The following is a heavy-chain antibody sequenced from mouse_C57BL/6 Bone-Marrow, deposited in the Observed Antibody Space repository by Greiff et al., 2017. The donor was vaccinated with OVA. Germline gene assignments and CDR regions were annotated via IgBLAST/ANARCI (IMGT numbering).Heavy chain of an antibody. D-gene: IGHD1-1*01. CDR2: IYPRSGNT. J-gene: IGHJ1*03. Sequence: VQLVESGAELARPGASVKLSCKASGYTFTSYGISWVKQRTGQGLEWIGEIYPRSGNTYYNEKFKGKATLTADKSSSTAYMELRSLTSEDSAVYFCARGYYGSSYEYFDVWGTGTTVTVSS. V-gene: IGHV1-81*01. CDR1: GYTFTSYG. CDR3: ARGYYGSSYEYFDV.